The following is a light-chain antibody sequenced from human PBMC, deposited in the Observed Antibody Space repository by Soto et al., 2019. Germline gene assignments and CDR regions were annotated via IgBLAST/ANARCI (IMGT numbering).Light chain of an antibody. J-gene: IGKJ1*01. CDR2: SAS. Sequence: DFQMTQSPSSLSASVGDSVTIACRASRTVSKFVNWYQQKPGKVPDLLIYSASTLYSGVPSRFSGSGSGTEFTLTISNLQPEDFATYYCQQTYSLPRTLAQGTKVDIK. V-gene: IGKV1-39*01. CDR1: RTVSKF. CDR3: QQTYSLPRT.